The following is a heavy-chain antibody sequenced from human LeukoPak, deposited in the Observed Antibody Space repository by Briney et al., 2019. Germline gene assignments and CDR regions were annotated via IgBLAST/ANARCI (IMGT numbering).Heavy chain of an antibody. CDR1: DGSFSGYY. CDR2: INHSGST. CDR3: ARRRSSPTGYYFGGKNWFDP. Sequence: PSETLSLTCAVYDGSFSGYYWSWIRQPPGKGLEWIGEINHSGSTNYNPSLKSRVTISVDTSKNQFSLKLSSVTAADTAVYYCARRRSSPTGYYFGGKNWFDPWGQGTLVTVSS. D-gene: IGHD3-9*01. J-gene: IGHJ5*02. V-gene: IGHV4-34*01.